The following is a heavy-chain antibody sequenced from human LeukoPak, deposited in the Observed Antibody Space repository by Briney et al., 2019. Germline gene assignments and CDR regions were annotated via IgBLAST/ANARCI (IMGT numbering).Heavy chain of an antibody. V-gene: IGHV3-21*01. CDR2: ISSSSSYI. CDR3: ARDYYGSGVDY. D-gene: IGHD3-10*01. CDR1: GFTFSSYS. J-gene: IGHJ4*02. Sequence: GGSLSLSCATSGFTFSSYSRKWLGQARGMGLEWVSSISSSSSYIYYADSVKGRFTISRDNAKNSLYLQMNSLRAEDTAVYYCARDYYGSGVDYWGQGTLVTVSS.